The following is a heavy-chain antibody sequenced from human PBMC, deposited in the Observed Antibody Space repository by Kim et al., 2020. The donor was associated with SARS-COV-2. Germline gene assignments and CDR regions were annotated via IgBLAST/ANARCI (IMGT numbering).Heavy chain of an antibody. CDR3: AKLIAVADFGDY. Sequence: GGSLRLSCAASGFTFSSYGMHWVRQAPGKGLEWVAVISYDGSNKYYADSVKGRFTISRDNSKNTLYLQMNSLRAEDTAVYYCAKLIAVADFGDYWGQGTL. J-gene: IGHJ4*02. V-gene: IGHV3-30*18. CDR2: ISYDGSNK. CDR1: GFTFSSYG. D-gene: IGHD6-19*01.